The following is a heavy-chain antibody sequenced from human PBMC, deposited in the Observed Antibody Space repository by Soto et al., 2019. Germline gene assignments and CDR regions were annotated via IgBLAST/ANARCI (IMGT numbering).Heavy chain of an antibody. CDR2: ISGGADRT. CDR1: GFTFSTYA. Sequence: EVQLLESGGGLVQPGGSLRLSCAASGFTFSTYAMNWVRQAPGKGLEWVSAISGGADRTYYADSVKGRFTISRDNSKNTLYLQMNSLRAEDTAVYYCAKALGYYYDNSGHYSTNWGQGTLVTVSS. V-gene: IGHV3-23*01. CDR3: AKALGYYYDNSGHYSTN. D-gene: IGHD3-22*01. J-gene: IGHJ4*02.